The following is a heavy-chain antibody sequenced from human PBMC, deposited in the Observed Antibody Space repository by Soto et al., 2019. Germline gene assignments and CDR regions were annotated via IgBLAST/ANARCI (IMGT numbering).Heavy chain of an antibody. J-gene: IGHJ5*02. CDR1: GGSVNTNKW. V-gene: IGHV4-4*02. D-gene: IGHD3-9*01. CDR2: IHSSGST. CDR3: EGQWLTGYCAFDP. Sequence: QVQLQESGPGLVKPSGTLSLTCAVSGGSVNTNKWWSWVRQPPGKGLAWIGEIHSSGSTNYNPSLTSRVNLVVGKSKTQLSVTLTSVTPACTAVYLCEGQWLTGYCAFDPWGQGTLVTVSS.